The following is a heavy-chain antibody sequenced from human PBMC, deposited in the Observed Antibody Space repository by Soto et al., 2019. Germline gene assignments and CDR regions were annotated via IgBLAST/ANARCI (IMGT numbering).Heavy chain of an antibody. J-gene: IGHJ4*02. V-gene: IGHV1-69*12. Sequence: QVQLMQSGSEVTRPGSSVRVSCKASGGSVSSFAINWVRQAPGPGLEWMGGIIPIVGPANYAKRFQGRVTITEDEPTSTAYMEVSSLRSEDTAVYYCAREGSASTSFDYWGQGTLVTVSS. CDR2: IIPIVGPA. CDR1: GGSVSSFA. CDR3: AREGSASTSFDY. D-gene: IGHD2-15*01.